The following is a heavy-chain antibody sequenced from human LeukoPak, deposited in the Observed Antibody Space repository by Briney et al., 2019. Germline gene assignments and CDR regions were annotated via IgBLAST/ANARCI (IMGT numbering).Heavy chain of an antibody. CDR3: AREEVATVVTPGAFDI. D-gene: IGHD4-23*01. J-gene: IGHJ3*02. CDR1: GGTFSSYA. Sequence: ASVKVSCKASGGTFSSYAISWVRQAPGQGLEWMGGIIPIFGTANYAQKFQGRVTITTDESTSTAYMELSSLGSEDTAVYYCAREEVATVVTPGAFDIWGQGTMVTVSS. V-gene: IGHV1-69*05. CDR2: IIPIFGTA.